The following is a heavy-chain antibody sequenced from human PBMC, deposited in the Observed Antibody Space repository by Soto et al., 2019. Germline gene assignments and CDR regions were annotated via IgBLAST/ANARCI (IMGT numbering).Heavy chain of an antibody. CDR2: LYYSGST. J-gene: IGHJ4*02. V-gene: IGHV4-39*01. D-gene: IGHD3-22*01. CDR3: VGSGYSPFDY. CDR1: GGSISSSSYY. Sequence: QLQLQESGPGLVKPSETLSLTCTVSGGSISSSSYYWGWIRQPPGKGLAWIGSLYYSGSTYYNPSLKSRGPISVDTSTNQFSLKLSSVTAADTAVYYCVGSGYSPFDYWGQGTLVTVSS.